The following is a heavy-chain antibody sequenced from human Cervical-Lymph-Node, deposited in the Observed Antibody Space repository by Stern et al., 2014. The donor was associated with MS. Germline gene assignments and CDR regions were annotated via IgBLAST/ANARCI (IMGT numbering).Heavy chain of an antibody. CDR3: ARGRALDY. V-gene: IGHV3-30-3*01. J-gene: IGHJ4*02. CDR1: GFTFSDSA. Sequence: VQLVESGGGVVQPGGSLRLSCAASGFTFSDSAMHWVRQAPGKGLEWVAVISFDGDTKYFADSVKGRFTISRDNSNNTLYLQMTSLRPEETAVYYCARGRALDYWGQGTLVTVSS. CDR2: ISFDGDTK.